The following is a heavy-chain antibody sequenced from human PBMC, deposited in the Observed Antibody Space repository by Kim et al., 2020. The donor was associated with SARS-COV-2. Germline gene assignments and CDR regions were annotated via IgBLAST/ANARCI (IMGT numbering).Heavy chain of an antibody. CDR2: TYYRSKWYN. Sequence: SQTLSLTCAISGDSVSSNSAAWNWIRQSPSRGLEWLGRTYYRSKWYNDYAVSVKSRITINPDTSKNQFSLQLNSVTPEDTAVYYCARGYEMATERRPGYFDYWGQGTLVTVSS. CDR3: ARGYEMATERRPGYFDY. D-gene: IGHD5-12*01. CDR1: GDSVSSNSAA. J-gene: IGHJ4*02. V-gene: IGHV6-1*01.